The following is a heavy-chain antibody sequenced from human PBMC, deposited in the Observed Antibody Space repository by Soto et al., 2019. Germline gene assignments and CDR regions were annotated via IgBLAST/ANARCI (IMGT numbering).Heavy chain of an antibody. Sequence: GESLKISCKASGYSFSDSWIGWVRQMPGKGLEWMGIIYLGDSDTRYSPSFQGQVTISADRSIRTAYLQWSSLKASDTAMYLCAGHRLEGVGYYYHGMDVWGQGTTVTVSS. CDR2: IYLGDSDT. J-gene: IGHJ6*02. CDR1: GYSFSDSW. V-gene: IGHV5-51*01. D-gene: IGHD2-15*01. CDR3: AGHRLEGVGYYYHGMDV.